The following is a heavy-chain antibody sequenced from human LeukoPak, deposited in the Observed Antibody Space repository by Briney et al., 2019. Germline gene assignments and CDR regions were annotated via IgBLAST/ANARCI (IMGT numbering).Heavy chain of an antibody. J-gene: IGHJ5*02. CDR2: IYATGTP. CDR3: ARDRGVTTARGVPSWFDP. Sequence: SETLSLTCTISAASISSSAYYCTWIRQPAGKGLEWIGRIYATGTPDYRPSLGGPVTISVDMSMNQFSLKLSSVSAADTAVYYCARDRGVTTARGVPSWFDPWGQGSWSPSPQ. D-gene: IGHD3-10*01. CDR1: AASISSSAYY. V-gene: IGHV4-61*02.